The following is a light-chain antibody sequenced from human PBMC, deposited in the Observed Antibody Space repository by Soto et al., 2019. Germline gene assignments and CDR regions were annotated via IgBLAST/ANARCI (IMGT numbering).Light chain of an antibody. CDR1: QGVRRNH. CDR2: GGS. Sequence: DIVLTQSPGTLSLSPGERATLSLRASQGVRRNHLAWYQQKPGQAPRLLIYGGSSRATGIPVRFSGSGSETDFTLTITRLEPEDFAVYYCQQYASSPWTFGQGTKVEI. CDR3: QQYASSPWT. V-gene: IGKV3-20*01. J-gene: IGKJ1*01.